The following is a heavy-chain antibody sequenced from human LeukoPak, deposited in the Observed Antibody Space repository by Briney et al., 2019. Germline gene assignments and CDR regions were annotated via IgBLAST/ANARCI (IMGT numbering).Heavy chain of an antibody. D-gene: IGHD2-15*01. V-gene: IGHV4-61*02. CDR2: IYTSGST. CDR3: ARDRTDCSGGSCYARVFDY. J-gene: IGHJ4*02. CDR1: GGSISSGSYY. Sequence: SQTLSLTCTVSGGSISSGSYYWSWIRQPAGKGLEWIGRIYTSGSTNYNPSLKSRVTISVDTSKNQFSLKLSSVTAADTAVYYCARDRTDCSGGSCYARVFDYWGQGTLVTVSS.